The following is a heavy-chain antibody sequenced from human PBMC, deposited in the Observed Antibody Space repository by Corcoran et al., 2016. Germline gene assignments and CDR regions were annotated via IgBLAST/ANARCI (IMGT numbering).Heavy chain of an antibody. J-gene: IGHJ5*02. D-gene: IGHD3-3*01. V-gene: IGHV4-39*07. CDR3: ARGYYDFWSGYFSPAQRGVYNWFDP. CDR2: IYYSGST. Sequence: QLQLQESGPGLVKPSETLSLTCTVSGGSISSSSYYWGWIRQPPGKGLEWIGSIYYSGSTYYNPSLKSRVTISVDTSKNQFSLKLSSVTAADTAVYYCARGYYDFWSGYFSPAQRGVYNWFDPWGQGTLVTVSS. CDR1: GGSISSSSYY.